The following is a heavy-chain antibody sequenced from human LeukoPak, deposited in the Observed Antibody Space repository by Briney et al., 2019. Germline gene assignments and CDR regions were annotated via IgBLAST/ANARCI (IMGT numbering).Heavy chain of an antibody. CDR2: ISGRGGSA. V-gene: IGHV3-23*01. Sequence: PGGSLRLSCVASGFTFSDYAMNWVRQAPGKGLEWVSHISGRGGSAYYTDSVKGRFTISRDNYMNMLYLQMNSLKVEDAAVYFCAGDAFDIWGQGTMVTVSS. J-gene: IGHJ3*02. D-gene: IGHD7-27*01. CDR1: GFTFSDYA. CDR3: AGDAFDI.